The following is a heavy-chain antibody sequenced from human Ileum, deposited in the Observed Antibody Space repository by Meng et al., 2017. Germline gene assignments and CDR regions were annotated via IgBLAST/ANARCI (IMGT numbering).Heavy chain of an antibody. CDR2: ISGGNT. J-gene: IGHJ4*02. CDR1: GFTFSSYA. D-gene: IGHD5-18*01. CDR3: AKWGIGDTYGYVDY. V-gene: IGHV3-23*01. Sequence: EVHLLESGGGLVEPGGYLRLSCAASGFTFSSYAMSWVRQAPGKGLEWVSAISGGNTFNADSVQGRFTISRDNSKNTVYLQMNSLRAEDTAEYFCAKWGIGDTYGYVDYWGQGTLVTVSS.